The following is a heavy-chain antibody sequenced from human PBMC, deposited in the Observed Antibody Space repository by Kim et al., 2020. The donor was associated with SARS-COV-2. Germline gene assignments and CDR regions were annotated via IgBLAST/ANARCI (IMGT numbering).Heavy chain of an antibody. Sequence: SETLSLTCAVSGGSISSSGYYWSWIRQHPGKGLEWIGYIYYSGSTHYNPSLKSRVTMTLDTSKNQFSLQLSSVTAADTAVYYCARGESTYCSGGSCYLSRVPYEYWGQGTLVTVSS. D-gene: IGHD2-15*01. J-gene: IGHJ4*02. CDR1: GGSISSSGYY. V-gene: IGHV4-31*11. CDR2: IYYSGST. CDR3: ARGESTYCSGGSCYLSRVPYEY.